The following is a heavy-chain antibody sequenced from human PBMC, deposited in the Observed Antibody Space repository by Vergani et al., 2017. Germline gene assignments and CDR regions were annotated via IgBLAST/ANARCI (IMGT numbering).Heavy chain of an antibody. V-gene: IGHV4-61*02. J-gene: IGHJ6*02. CDR3: ARELSDYYGSGSDDYNPYYYEGMDV. D-gene: IGHD3-10*01. CDR1: GGSINTGAYY. CDR2: VYTSGMT. Sequence: QVQLQESGPRLVRPSQTLSLTCTVSGGSINTGAYYWSWIRQPAGKGLEWIGRVYTSGMTNYNPSLKSRVTILVDRSKSQLSLKLTSVTAGDTAVYFCARELSDYYGSGSDDYNPYYYEGMDVWVPGTTVTVSS.